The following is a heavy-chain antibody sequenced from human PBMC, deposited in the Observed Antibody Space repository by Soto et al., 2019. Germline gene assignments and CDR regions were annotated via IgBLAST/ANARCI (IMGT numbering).Heavy chain of an antibody. CDR1: GFTFSSYG. D-gene: IGHD6-13*01. J-gene: IGHJ6*02. Sequence: GGSLRLSCAASGFTFSSYGMHWVRQAPGKGLEWVAVISYDGSNKYYADSVKGRFTISRDNSKNTLYLQMNSLRAEDTAVYYCAKGGSSWFYYYGMDVWGQGTTVTVSS. CDR2: ISYDGSNK. CDR3: AKGGSSWFYYYGMDV. V-gene: IGHV3-30*18.